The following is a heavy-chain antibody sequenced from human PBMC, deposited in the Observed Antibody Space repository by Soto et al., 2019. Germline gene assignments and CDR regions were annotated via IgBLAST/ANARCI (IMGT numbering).Heavy chain of an antibody. CDR1: GASISANHW. J-gene: IGHJ5*02. CDR3: ARGESLNVEWLFNWLDP. Sequence: PSEPLSLTCVVSGASISANHWWNWVRQPPGKGLEWIGEIYHSGSINYNPSLKSRLSISLDKSKNQFSLQLSSVTAADTAVYYCARGESLNVEWLFNWLDPCGEGTLVSVTS. D-gene: IGHD3-3*01. CDR2: IYHSGSI. V-gene: IGHV4-4*02.